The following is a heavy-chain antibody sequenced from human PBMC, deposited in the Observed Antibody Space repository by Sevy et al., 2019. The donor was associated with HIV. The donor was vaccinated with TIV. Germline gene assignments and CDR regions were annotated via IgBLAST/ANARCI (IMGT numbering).Heavy chain of an antibody. D-gene: IGHD6-19*01. V-gene: IGHV5-51*01. CDR3: ARLDSYSIGWSPRYSFDY. Sequence: GESLKISCKGSAYTFTTHWIGWVRQMPGKGLEWMGIMSPGDSDPRYSPSFQGQVTMSVDKSVSTASLQWHSLETSDTAIYYCARLDSYSIGWSPRYSFDYWGQGTLVTVSS. CDR2: MSPGDSDP. CDR1: AYTFTTHW. J-gene: IGHJ4*02.